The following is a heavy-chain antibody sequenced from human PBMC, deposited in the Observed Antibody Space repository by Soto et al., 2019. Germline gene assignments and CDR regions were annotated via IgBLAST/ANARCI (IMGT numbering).Heavy chain of an antibody. D-gene: IGHD6-19*01. CDR2: INPSGGST. CDR1: GYTFTSYY. J-gene: IGHJ6*02. Sequence: GASVKVSCKASGYTFTSYYMHWVRQAPGQGLEWMGIINPSGGSTSYAQKFQGRVTMTRDTSTSTVYMELSSLRSEDPAVYYCARDRVTGGGIAVAGTPTRYYGMDVWGQGTTVTVSS. V-gene: IGHV1-46*01. CDR3: ARDRVTGGGIAVAGTPTRYYGMDV.